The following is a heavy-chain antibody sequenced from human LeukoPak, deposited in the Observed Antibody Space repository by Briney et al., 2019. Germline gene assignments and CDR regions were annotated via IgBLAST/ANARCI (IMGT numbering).Heavy chain of an antibody. CDR3: AVAYDSSGYYPGYFDY. Sequence: GESLKISYKGSGYSFTSYWIGWVRQMPGKGLEWMGIIYPGDSDTRYSPSFQGQVTISADKSISTAYLQWSSLKASDTAMYYCAVAYDSSGYYPGYFDYWGQGTLVTVSS. CDR2: IYPGDSDT. J-gene: IGHJ4*02. V-gene: IGHV5-51*01. D-gene: IGHD3-22*01. CDR1: GYSFTSYW.